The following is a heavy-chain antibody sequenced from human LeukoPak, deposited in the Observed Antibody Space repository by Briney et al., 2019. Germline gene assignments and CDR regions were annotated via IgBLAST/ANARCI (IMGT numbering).Heavy chain of an antibody. V-gene: IGHV1-8*02. CDR1: GYTFTSYD. CDR3: ARGHWGEDTYYYYYGMDV. J-gene: IGHJ6*02. D-gene: IGHD3-16*01. CDR2: MNPNSGNT. Sequence: EASVKVSCKASGYTFTSYDINWVRQATGQGLEWMGWMNPNSGNTGYAQKFQGRVTMTRNTSISTAYMELSSLRSEDTAVYYCARGHWGEDTYYYYYGMDVWGQGTTVTVSS.